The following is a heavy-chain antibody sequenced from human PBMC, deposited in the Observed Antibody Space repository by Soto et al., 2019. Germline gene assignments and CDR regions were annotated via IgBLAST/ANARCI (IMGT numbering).Heavy chain of an antibody. J-gene: IGHJ4*02. CDR3: ANRGYSYGCVMY. V-gene: IGHV1-69*02. D-gene: IGHD5-18*01. CDR1: GGTFSSYT. CDR2: IIPMLGIA. Sequence: SVKVSCKASGGTFSSYTFSWVRQAPGQGLEWMGRIIPMLGIANYAQKFQGRVTITADKSTSTAYMELSSLRSEDTAVYYCANRGYSYGCVMYWGQGTLVTVSS.